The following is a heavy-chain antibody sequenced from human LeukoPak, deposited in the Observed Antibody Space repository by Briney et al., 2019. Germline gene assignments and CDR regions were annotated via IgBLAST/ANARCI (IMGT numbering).Heavy chain of an antibody. CDR2: ISGSGGST. J-gene: IGHJ4*02. CDR3: GRDGGRKDDY. V-gene: IGHV3-23*01. Sequence: GGSLRLSCAASGFTFDDYTMHWVRQAPGKGLEWVSAISGSGGSTYYADSVKGRFTISRDNSKNTVYLQMNSLRAEDTAVYYCGRDGGRKDDYWGQGTLVTVSS. D-gene: IGHD1-26*01. CDR1: GFTFDDYT.